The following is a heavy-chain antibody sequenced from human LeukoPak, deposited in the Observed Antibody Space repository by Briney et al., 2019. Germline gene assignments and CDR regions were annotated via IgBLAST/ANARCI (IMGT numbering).Heavy chain of an antibody. D-gene: IGHD2-2*02. CDR1: GGSISSGGYY. J-gene: IGHJ4*02. V-gene: IGHV4-31*03. Sequence: SQTLSLTCTVSGGSISSGGYYWSWIRQHPGKGLEWIGYIYYSGSTYYNPSLKSRVTISVDTSKNQFSLKLSSVTAADTAVYYCARVLCSSTSCYKGLDYWGQGTLVTVPS. CDR2: IYYSGST. CDR3: ARVLCSSTSCYKGLDY.